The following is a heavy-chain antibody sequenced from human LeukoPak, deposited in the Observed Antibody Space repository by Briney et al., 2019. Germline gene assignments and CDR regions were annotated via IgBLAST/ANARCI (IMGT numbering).Heavy chain of an antibody. CDR1: GFSVSSNY. D-gene: IGHD6-13*01. CDR2: ISGSGGST. CDR3: AKDSKIPQQPHDY. Sequence: PGGSLRLSCAASGFSVSSNYMSWVRQAPGKGLEWVSAISGSGGSTYYADSVKGRFTISRDNSKNTLYLQMNSLRAEDTAVYYCAKDSKIPQQPHDYWGQGTLVTVSS. V-gene: IGHV3-23*01. J-gene: IGHJ4*02.